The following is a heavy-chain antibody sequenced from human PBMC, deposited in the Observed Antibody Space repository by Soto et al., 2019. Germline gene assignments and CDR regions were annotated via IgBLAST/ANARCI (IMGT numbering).Heavy chain of an antibody. Sequence: QLQLQESGPGLVKPSETLSLTCTVSGCSISSSSYYWGWIRQPPGKGLEWIGSIYYSGSTYYNPSLKRRVTISADTSKNQFSLKLSSVTAADAAVYYCASHAVHSSGFTDYWGQGTLVNVSS. V-gene: IGHV4-39*01. D-gene: IGHD6-19*01. CDR3: ASHAVHSSGFTDY. CDR2: IYYSGST. J-gene: IGHJ4*02. CDR1: GCSISSSSYY.